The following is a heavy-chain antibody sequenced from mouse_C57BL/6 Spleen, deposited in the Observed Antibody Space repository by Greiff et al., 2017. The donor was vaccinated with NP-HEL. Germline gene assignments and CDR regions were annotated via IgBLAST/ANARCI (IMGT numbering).Heavy chain of an antibody. CDR1: GYAFSSSW. Sequence: QVQLQQSGPELVKPGASVKISCKASGYAFSSSWMNWVKQRPGKGLEWIGRIYPGDGDTNYNGKFKGKATLTADKSSSTAYMQLSSLTSEDSAVYFCARSRVWSPPDYWGQGTTLTVSS. D-gene: IGHD2-10*02. CDR2: IYPGDGDT. V-gene: IGHV1-82*01. J-gene: IGHJ2*01. CDR3: ARSRVWSPPDY.